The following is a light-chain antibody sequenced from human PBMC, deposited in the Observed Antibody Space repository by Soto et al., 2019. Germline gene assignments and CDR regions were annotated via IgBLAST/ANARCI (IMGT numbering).Light chain of an antibody. J-gene: IGKJ3*01. CDR2: DAS. V-gene: IGKV1-33*01. CDR3: QQYDNLPMGFT. Sequence: DIQMTQSPSSLSASVGDRVTITCQASQDISNYLNWYQQKPGKAPKLLIYDASNLETGVPSRFSGSGSGTDFTFTISSLQPEDTATYYCQQYDNLPMGFTFGPGTKVDIK. CDR1: QDISNY.